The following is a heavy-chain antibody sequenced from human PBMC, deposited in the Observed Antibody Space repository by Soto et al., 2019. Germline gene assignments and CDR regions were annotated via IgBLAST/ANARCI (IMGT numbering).Heavy chain of an antibody. D-gene: IGHD3-22*01. Sequence: ASVKVSCPASGYTFTTHAMHWVRQAPGQRLEWMGWINAGNGNTKYSQNFQDRVTFTRDTSASTAYMELRSLRSEDTAVYYCARDFDSSGYYYSLPYYYGMDVWGQGTTVTVSS. CDR3: ARDFDSSGYYYSLPYYYGMDV. J-gene: IGHJ6*02. CDR1: GYTFTTHA. CDR2: INAGNGNT. V-gene: IGHV1-3*01.